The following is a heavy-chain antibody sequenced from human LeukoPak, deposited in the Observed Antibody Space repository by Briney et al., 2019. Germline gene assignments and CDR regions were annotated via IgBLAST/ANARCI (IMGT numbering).Heavy chain of an antibody. CDR1: GYTFTGYY. J-gene: IGHJ3*02. D-gene: IGHD3-3*01. CDR3: AIHCDFWSGYYKGDAFDI. CDR2: INPNSGGT. V-gene: IGHV1-2*02. Sequence: GASVKVSCKASGYTFTGYYMHWVRQAPGQGLEWMGWINPNSGGTNYAQKFQGRVTMTRDTSISTAYMELSRLRSDDTAVYYCAIHCDFWSGYYKGDAFDIWGQGTMVTVSS.